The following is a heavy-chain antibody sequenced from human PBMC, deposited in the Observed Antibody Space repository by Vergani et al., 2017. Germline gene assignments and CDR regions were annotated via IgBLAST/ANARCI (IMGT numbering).Heavy chain of an antibody. V-gene: IGHV3-30*18. J-gene: IGHJ4*02. CDR3: AKDGYSGYDYRGGGLN. Sequence: QVQLVESGGGVVQPGRSLRLSCAASGFTFSSYGMHWVRQAPGKGLEWVAVISYDGSNKYYADSVKGRFTISRDNSKNTLYLQMNSLRAEDTAVYYCAKDGYSGYDYRGGGLNWGQGTLVTVSS. CDR1: GFTFSSYG. D-gene: IGHD5-12*01. CDR2: ISYDGSNK.